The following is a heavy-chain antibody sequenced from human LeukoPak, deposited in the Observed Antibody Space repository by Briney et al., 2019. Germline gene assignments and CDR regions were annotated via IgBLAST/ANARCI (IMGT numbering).Heavy chain of an antibody. CDR2: IGSSSTYI. Sequence: GGSLRLSCAASGFSFSSNSMNWVRQAPGKGLEWVSSIGSSSTYIYYADSVKGRFTISRDNAKNSLYLQMNSLRAEDTAVYYCARDHCSSSSCYYFAYWGQGTLVAVSS. J-gene: IGHJ4*02. CDR1: GFSFSSNS. V-gene: IGHV3-21*01. D-gene: IGHD2-2*01. CDR3: ARDHCSSSSCYYFAY.